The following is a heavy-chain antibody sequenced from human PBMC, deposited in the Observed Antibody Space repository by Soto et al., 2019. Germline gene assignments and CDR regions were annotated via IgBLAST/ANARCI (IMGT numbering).Heavy chain of an antibody. D-gene: IGHD5-18*01. V-gene: IGHV4-34*01. CDR3: ARKFGYSYGWSYLSFDY. J-gene: IGHJ4*02. CDR1: GGSFCGYY. Sequence: PSETLSLTCAVYGGSFCGYYWSWIRQPPGKGLEWIGEINHSGSTNYNPSLKSRVTISVDTSKNQFSLKLSSVTAADAAVYYCARKFGYSYGWSYLSFDYWGQGTLVTVSS. CDR2: INHSGST.